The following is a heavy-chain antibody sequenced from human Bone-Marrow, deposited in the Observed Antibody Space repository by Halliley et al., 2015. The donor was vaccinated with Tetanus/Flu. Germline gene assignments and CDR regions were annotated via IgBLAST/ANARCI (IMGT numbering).Heavy chain of an antibody. CDR3: AKDHWQATGSENVLPNG. D-gene: IGHD2-8*01. J-gene: IGHJ4*02. CDR2: ISNDGTSQ. Sequence: ISNDGTSQHYADSVRGRLTISRDNSKNTVYLQMNSLRGEDTAVYFCAKDHWQATGSENVLPNGWGQGTLVTVSS. V-gene: IGHV3-30*18.